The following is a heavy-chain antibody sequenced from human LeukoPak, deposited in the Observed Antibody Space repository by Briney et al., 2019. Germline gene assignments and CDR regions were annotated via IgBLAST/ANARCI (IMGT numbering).Heavy chain of an antibody. Sequence: SETLSLTCTVSYGSIIGQYWSWIRQSPGKGLEWIAYIYSNENTNYNPSLNGRLTISEDTSKNQFTLKVRSVTTADTAVYYCARQTPYNGNHYFDYWGPGTLVTVSS. J-gene: IGHJ4*02. CDR3: ARQTPYNGNHYFDY. CDR2: IYSNENT. V-gene: IGHV4-4*09. D-gene: IGHD1-14*01. CDR1: YGSIIGQY.